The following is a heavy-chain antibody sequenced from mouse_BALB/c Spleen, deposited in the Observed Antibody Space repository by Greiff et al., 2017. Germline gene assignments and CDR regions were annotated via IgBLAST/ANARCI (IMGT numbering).Heavy chain of an antibody. CDR3: ARGLRLLYYAMDY. Sequence: VKLQESGAELAKPGASVKMSCKASGYTFTSYWMHWVKQRPGQGLEWIGYINPSTGYTEYNQKFKDKATLTADKSSSTAYMQLSSLTSEDSAVYYCARGLRLLYYAMDYWGQGTSVTVSS. J-gene: IGHJ4*01. CDR1: GYTFTSYW. CDR2: INPSTGYT. D-gene: IGHD1-2*01. V-gene: IGHV1-7*01.